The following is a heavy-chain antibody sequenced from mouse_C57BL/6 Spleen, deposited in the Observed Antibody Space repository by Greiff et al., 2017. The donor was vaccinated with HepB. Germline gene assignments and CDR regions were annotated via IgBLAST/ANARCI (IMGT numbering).Heavy chain of an antibody. Sequence: QVQLQQSGAELVKPGASVKMSCKASGYTFTTYPIEWMKQNHGKSLEWIGNFHPYNDDTKYNEKFKGKATLTVEKSSSTVYLELSRLTSDDSAVYYCAIIYYGNHYGYFDVWGTGTTVTVSS. CDR2: FHPYNDDT. J-gene: IGHJ1*03. CDR3: AIIYYGNHYGYFDV. CDR1: GYTFTTYP. D-gene: IGHD2-1*01. V-gene: IGHV1-47*01.